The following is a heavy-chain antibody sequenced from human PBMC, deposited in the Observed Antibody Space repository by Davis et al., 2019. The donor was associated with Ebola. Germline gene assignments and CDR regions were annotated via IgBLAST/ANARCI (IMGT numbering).Heavy chain of an antibody. J-gene: IGHJ6*02. CDR3: ARDRYSSSWVVLYGMDV. D-gene: IGHD6-13*01. Sequence: PGGSLRLSCAASGFTFSSYSMNWVRQAPGKGLEWVSSISSSSSYIYYADSVKGRFTISRDNAKNSLYLQMNSLRAEDTAVYYCARDRYSSSWVVLYGMDVWGQGTTVTVAS. V-gene: IGHV3-21*01. CDR2: ISSSSSYI. CDR1: GFTFSSYS.